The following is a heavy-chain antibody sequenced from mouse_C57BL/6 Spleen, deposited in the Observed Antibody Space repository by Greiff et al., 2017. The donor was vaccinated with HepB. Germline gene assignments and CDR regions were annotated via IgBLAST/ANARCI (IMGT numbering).Heavy chain of an antibody. CDR1: GYTFTSYW. J-gene: IGHJ3*01. D-gene: IGHD3-2*02. Sequence: SCKAFGYTFTSYWMHWVKQRPGRGLEWIGRIDPNSGGTKYNEKFKSKATLTVDKPSSTAYMQLSSLTSEDSAVYYCASRGQLRLRGLAYWGQGTLVTVSA. V-gene: IGHV1-72*01. CDR3: ASRGQLRLRGLAY. CDR2: IDPNSGGT.